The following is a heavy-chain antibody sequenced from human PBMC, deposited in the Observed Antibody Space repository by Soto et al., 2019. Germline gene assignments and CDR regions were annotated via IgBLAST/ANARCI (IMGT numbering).Heavy chain of an antibody. CDR3: ARAGMAWSIDY. D-gene: IGHD2-8*02. J-gene: IGHJ4*02. CDR2: ISSSSTTI. CDR1: GFSFISYE. V-gene: IGHV3-48*03. Sequence: PGGSLRLSCAASGFSFISYEMNWVRQAPGKGLEWLSYISSSSTTIYYADSVKGRFTISRDNARNSLYLHMSSLRVEDTAVYYCARAGMAWSIDYWGQGTPVTVSS.